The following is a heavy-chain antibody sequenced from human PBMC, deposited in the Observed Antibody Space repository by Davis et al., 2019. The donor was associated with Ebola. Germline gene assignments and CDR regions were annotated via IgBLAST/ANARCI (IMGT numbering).Heavy chain of an antibody. CDR3: AREGRHGPCYFDY. V-gene: IGHV3-21*01. CDR2: ISSSSSYI. J-gene: IGHJ4*02. D-gene: IGHD4-17*01. Sequence: GESLKISCAASGFTFSSYSMNWVRQAPGKGLEWVSSISSSSSYIYYADSVKGRFTISRDNAKNSLYLQMNSLRAEDTAVYYCAREGRHGPCYFDYWGQGTLVTVSS. CDR1: GFTFSSYS.